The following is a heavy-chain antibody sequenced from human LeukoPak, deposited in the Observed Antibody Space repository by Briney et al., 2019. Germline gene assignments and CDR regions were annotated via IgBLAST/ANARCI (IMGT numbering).Heavy chain of an antibody. CDR3: ARSRSVSNYKGMDV. V-gene: IGHV3-21*01. J-gene: IGHJ6*02. Sequence: PGGSLRLSCPASGFTFSDYSMSWVRHAPGKGLGWVSSISSSSDYIYYTDSVKGRFTISRDNARNSLYLQMNSLRAEDTAVYYCARSRSVSNYKGMDVWGQGTTVTVSS. CDR1: GFTFSDYS. CDR2: ISSSSDYI. D-gene: IGHD5/OR15-5a*01.